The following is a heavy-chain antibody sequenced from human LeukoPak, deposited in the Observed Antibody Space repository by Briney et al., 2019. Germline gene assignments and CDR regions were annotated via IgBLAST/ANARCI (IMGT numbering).Heavy chain of an antibody. Sequence: GGSLRLSCAASGFTFSSYAMHWVRQAPSKGLEWVAVILYDGSNNYYADSVKGRFTTSRDNSKNTLYLQMNSLRAEDTAVYYCAKDPGYNSGIDYWGQGTLVTVS. CDR3: AKDPGYNSGIDY. V-gene: IGHV3-30*18. D-gene: IGHD6-19*01. CDR2: ILYDGSNN. J-gene: IGHJ4*02. CDR1: GFTFSSYA.